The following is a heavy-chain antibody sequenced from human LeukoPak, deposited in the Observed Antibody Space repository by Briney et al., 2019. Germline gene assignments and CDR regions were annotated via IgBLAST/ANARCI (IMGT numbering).Heavy chain of an antibody. CDR1: GGSISSGDYY. CDR2: IYYSGST. V-gene: IGHV4-30-4*01. CDR3: ARDKAILMVRGVPTYGYYYYGMDV. J-gene: IGHJ6*04. Sequence: SQTLSLTCTVSGGSISSGDYYWSWIRQPPGKGLEWIGYIYYSGSTYYNPSLKSRVTISVDTSKNQFSLKLSSVTAADTAVYYCARDKAILMVRGVPTYGYYYYGMDVWGKGTTVTVSS. D-gene: IGHD3-10*01.